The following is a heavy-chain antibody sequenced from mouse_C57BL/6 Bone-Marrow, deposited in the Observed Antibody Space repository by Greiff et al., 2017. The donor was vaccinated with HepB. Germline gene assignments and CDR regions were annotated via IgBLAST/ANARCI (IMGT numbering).Heavy chain of an antibody. CDR3: ARGAY. J-gene: IGHJ3*01. CDR2: IYPGDGDT. Sequence: QVQLKQPGAELVKPGASVKMSCKASGYTFTSYWITWVKQRPGKGLEWIGQIYPGDGDTNYNGKFKGKATLTADKSSSTAYMQLSSLTSEDSAVYFCARGAYWGQGTLVTVSA. V-gene: IGHV1-80*01. CDR1: GYTFTSYW.